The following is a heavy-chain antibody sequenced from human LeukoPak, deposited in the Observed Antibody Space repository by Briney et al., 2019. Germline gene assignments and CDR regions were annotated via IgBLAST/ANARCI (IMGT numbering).Heavy chain of an antibody. CDR3: ARRGSSRLFDP. Sequence: GESLKISCKASGYSFPTFWIGWVRQMPGKGLEWMGIIYPGDSDTRYSPSFQGQVTISADKSISTTYLQWSSLKASDTAMYYCARRGSSRLFDPWGQGTLVTVSS. J-gene: IGHJ5*02. CDR2: IYPGDSDT. CDR1: GYSFPTFW. V-gene: IGHV5-51*01. D-gene: IGHD2-2*01.